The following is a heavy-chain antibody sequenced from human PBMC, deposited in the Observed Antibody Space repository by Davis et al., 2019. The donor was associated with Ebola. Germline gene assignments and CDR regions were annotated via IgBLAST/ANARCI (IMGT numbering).Heavy chain of an antibody. V-gene: IGHV1-69*06. J-gene: IGHJ6*02. CDR2: IIPIFGTA. Sequence: SVTVSCKASGGTFSSYAISWVRQAPGQGLEWMGGIIPIFGTANYAQKFQGRVTITADKSTSTAYMELSSLRSEDTAVYYCARSITGIQYYGMDVWGQGTTVTVSS. CDR1: GGTFSSYA. CDR3: ARSITGIQYYGMDV. D-gene: IGHD1-20*01.